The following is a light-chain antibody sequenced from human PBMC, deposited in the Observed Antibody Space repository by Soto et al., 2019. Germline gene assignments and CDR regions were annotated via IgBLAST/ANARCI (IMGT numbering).Light chain of an antibody. V-gene: IGKV3-20*01. CDR2: AAS. CDR1: ESVSSNY. CDR3: QQYGSAPST. Sequence: EIVLTQSPGTLSSSPGERATLSCRASESVSSNYLAWYQQRPGQAPRLLIYAASNRARGIPDRFGGSGSGTAFTLTVSRLEPEDFAVYYCQQYGSAPSTFGQGTKV. J-gene: IGKJ1*01.